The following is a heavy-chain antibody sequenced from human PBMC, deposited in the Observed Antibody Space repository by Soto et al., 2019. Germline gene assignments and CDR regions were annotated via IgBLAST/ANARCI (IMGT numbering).Heavy chain of an antibody. D-gene: IGHD3-22*01. CDR3: ARFYYDSSGYLPSPYYYYYGMDV. CDR2: IYYSGST. J-gene: IGHJ6*02. CDR1: GGYISSSSYY. V-gene: IGHV4-39*01. Sequence: SETLSLTCTVSGGYISSSSYYWGWIRQPPGKGLEWIGSIYYSGSTYYNPSLKSRVTTSVDTSKNQFSLKLSSVTAADTAVYYCARFYYDSSGYLPSPYYYYYGMDVWGQGTTVTVSS.